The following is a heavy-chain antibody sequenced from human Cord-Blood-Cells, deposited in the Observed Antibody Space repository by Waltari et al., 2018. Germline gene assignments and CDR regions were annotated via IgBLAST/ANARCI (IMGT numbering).Heavy chain of an antibody. D-gene: IGHD6-19*01. CDR2: INGGGST. CDR1: GFTVSSNY. Sequence: EVQLVESGGGLIQPGGSLRLSCAASGFTVSSNYMSWVRQAPGKGLEWVSVINGGGSTYYADAVKGRFTISRDNSKNTLYLQMNSLRAEDTAVYYCARGRYSSGFDYWGQGTLVTVSS. V-gene: IGHV3-53*01. CDR3: ARGRYSSGFDY. J-gene: IGHJ4*02.